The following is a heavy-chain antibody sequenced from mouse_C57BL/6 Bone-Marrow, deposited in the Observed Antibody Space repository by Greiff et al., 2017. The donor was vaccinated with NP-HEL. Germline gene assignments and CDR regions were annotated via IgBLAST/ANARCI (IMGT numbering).Heavy chain of an antibody. Sequence: EVKLVESGGDLVKPGGSLKLSCAASGFTFSSYGMSWVRQTPDKRLEWFATISSGGSYTYYPASVKGRFTISSDNAKNTLYLQMSSLKSEDTAMYNCARPPLLWLRRVDGWGQGTTLTVSS. CDR1: GFTFSSYG. V-gene: IGHV5-6*01. D-gene: IGHD2-2*01. CDR3: ARPPLLWLRRVDG. J-gene: IGHJ2*01. CDR2: ISSGGSYT.